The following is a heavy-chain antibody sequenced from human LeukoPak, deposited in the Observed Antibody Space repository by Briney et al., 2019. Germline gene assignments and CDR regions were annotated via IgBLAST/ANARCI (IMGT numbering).Heavy chain of an antibody. CDR2: INGNDDRT. CDR3: ASQFSTAALDI. CDR1: GFTFIIFG. D-gene: IGHD6-6*01. V-gene: IGHV3-23*01. J-gene: IGHJ3*02. Sequence: PGGSLRLSSAGSGFTFIIFGMTWVRQAPGKGLEWVATINGNDDRTYYTDSVKGRFTISRDNSKNTLYLQMSSLRDEDTAVYYCASQFSTAALDIWGQGTLVTVSS.